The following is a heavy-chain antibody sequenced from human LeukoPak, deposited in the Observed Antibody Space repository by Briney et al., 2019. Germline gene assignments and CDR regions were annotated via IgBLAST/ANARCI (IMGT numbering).Heavy chain of an antibody. CDR3: AKQDYSNYAGPFDY. CDR1: GFTFSSYA. Sequence: GGSLRLSCAASGFTFSSYAMSWVRQAPGKGLEWVSGISGSDGSTYYADPVKGRFTVSRDNSKNTLYLQMNSLRAEDTAIYYCAKQDYSNYAGPFDYWGQGALVSVSS. J-gene: IGHJ4*02. CDR2: ISGSDGST. D-gene: IGHD4-11*01. V-gene: IGHV3-23*01.